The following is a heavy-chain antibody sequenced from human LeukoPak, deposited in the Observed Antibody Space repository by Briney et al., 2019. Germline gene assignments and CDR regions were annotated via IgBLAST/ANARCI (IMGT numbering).Heavy chain of an antibody. CDR3: AREARDGYYLDY. D-gene: IGHD5-24*01. V-gene: IGHV3-30-3*01. CDR2: ISYDGSNK. J-gene: IGHJ4*02. CDR1: GFTFSSYA. Sequence: GGSLRLSCAASGFTFSSYAMHWVRQAPGKGLEWVAVISYDGSNKYYADSVKGRFTISRDNSKNTLYLQMNSLRAEDTAVYYCAREARDGYYLDYWGQGTLVTVSS.